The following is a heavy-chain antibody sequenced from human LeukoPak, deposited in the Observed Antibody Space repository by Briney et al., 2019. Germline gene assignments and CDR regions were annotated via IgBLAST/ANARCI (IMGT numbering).Heavy chain of an antibody. Sequence: ASVKVSCKASGYTFTSYAMNWVRQAPGQGLEWMGWINTNTGNPTYAQGFTGRFVFSLDTSVSTAYLQISSLKAEDTAVYYCARLGYCSSTSCYKENWFDPWGQGTLVTVSS. J-gene: IGHJ5*02. V-gene: IGHV7-4-1*02. D-gene: IGHD2-2*02. CDR1: GYTFTSYA. CDR3: ARLGYCSSTSCYKENWFDP. CDR2: INTNTGNP.